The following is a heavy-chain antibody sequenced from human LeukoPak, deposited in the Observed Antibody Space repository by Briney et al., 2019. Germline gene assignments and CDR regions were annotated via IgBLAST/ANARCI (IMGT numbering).Heavy chain of an antibody. CDR1: GFTFSSYA. CDR3: AKDRGDGIVGALYYFDY. CDR2: ISGSGGST. Sequence: GGSLRLSCAASGFTFSSYAMSWVRQAPGKGLEWVSAISGSGGSTYYADSVKGRFTISGDNSKNTLYLQMNSLRAEDTAVYYCAKDRGDGIVGALYYFDYWGQGTLVTVSS. D-gene: IGHD1-26*01. V-gene: IGHV3-23*01. J-gene: IGHJ4*02.